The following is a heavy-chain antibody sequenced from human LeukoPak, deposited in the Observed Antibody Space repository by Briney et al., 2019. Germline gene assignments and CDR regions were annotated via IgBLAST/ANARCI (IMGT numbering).Heavy chain of an antibody. CDR1: GFTFSDYS. J-gene: IGHJ4*02. CDR3: TRDASYYDFWSGYSN. V-gene: IGHV3-49*04. Sequence: GGSLRLSCRTSGFTFSDYSMIWVRQAPGKGLEWVGFIRSIAYGGTTEHAASVKARFTISRDDSKSVAYLDMYSLKTEDTGVYYCTRDASYYDFWSGYSNWGQGTLVTVSS. D-gene: IGHD3-3*01. CDR2: IRSIAYGGTT.